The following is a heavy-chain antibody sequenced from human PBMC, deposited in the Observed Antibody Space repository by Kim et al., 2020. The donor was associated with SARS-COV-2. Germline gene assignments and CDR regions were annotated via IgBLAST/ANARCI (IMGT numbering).Heavy chain of an antibody. Sequence: GGSLRLSCAASGFTFNTSEMNWVRQAPGKGLEWVSYINSPARTIFYADSVMGRFTISRDNAKNSLYLQMNSLRADDTAVYYCARERSDRAFDIWGQGTRVTVSS. D-gene: IGHD3-22*01. CDR2: INSPARTI. J-gene: IGHJ3*02. CDR1: GFTFNTSE. V-gene: IGHV3-48*03. CDR3: ARERSDRAFDI.